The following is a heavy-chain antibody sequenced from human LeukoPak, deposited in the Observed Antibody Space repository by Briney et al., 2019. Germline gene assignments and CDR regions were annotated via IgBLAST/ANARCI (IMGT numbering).Heavy chain of an antibody. Sequence: GGSLRLSCAASGFTFSSYAMSWVRQAPGKGLEWVSAISGSGGSTYYADSVKGRFTIFRDNSKNTLYLQMNSLRAEDTAVYYCAKRSRGIAVAGHFDYWGQGTLVTVSS. V-gene: IGHV3-23*01. CDR1: GFTFSSYA. CDR3: AKRSRGIAVAGHFDY. J-gene: IGHJ4*02. D-gene: IGHD6-19*01. CDR2: ISGSGGST.